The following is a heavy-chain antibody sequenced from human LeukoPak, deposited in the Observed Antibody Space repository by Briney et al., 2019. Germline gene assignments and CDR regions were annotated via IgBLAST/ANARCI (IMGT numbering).Heavy chain of an antibody. J-gene: IGHJ6*02. CDR3: ARAGITMVRGVTEYYYYGMDV. CDR1: GFTFSSYW. CDR2: INSDGSST. V-gene: IGHV3-74*01. D-gene: IGHD3-10*01. Sequence: PGGSLRLSCAASGFTFSSYWMHWVRQAPGRGLVWVSRINSDGSSTSYADSVKGRLTISRDNAKNTLYLQMNGLRAEDTAVYYCARAGITMVRGVTEYYYYGMDVWGQGTTVTVSS.